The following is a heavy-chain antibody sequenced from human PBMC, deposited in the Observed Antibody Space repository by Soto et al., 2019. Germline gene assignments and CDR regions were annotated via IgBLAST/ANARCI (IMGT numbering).Heavy chain of an antibody. CDR3: ASTDSSGYYDYFDY. D-gene: IGHD3-22*01. J-gene: IGHJ4*02. Sequence: LRLSCAASGFTFSSYEMNWVRQAPGKGLEWVSYISSSGSTIYYADSVKGRFTISRDNAKNSLYLQMNSLRAEDTAVYYCASTDSSGYYDYFDYWGQGTLVTVSS. CDR1: GFTFSSYE. V-gene: IGHV3-48*03. CDR2: ISSSGSTI.